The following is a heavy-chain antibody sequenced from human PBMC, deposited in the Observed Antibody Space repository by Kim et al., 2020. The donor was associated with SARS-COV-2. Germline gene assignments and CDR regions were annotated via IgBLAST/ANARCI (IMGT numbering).Heavy chain of an antibody. D-gene: IGHD3-16*01. CDR2: ISYDGSNK. J-gene: IGHJ3*02. Sequence: GGSLRLSCAASGFTFSSYGMHWVRQAPGKGLEWVAVISYDGSNKYYADSVKGRFTISRDNSKNTLYLQMNSLRAEDTAVYYCAPPPLSGFGDIWGQGTMVTVSS. CDR1: GFTFSSYG. CDR3: APPPLSGFGDI. V-gene: IGHV3-30*03.